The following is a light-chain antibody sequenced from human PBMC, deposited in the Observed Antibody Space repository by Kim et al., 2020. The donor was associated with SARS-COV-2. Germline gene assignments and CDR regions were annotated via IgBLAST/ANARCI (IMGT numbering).Light chain of an antibody. CDR1: TNDVGANDY. CDR3: SSYTATNTLV. J-gene: IGLJ1*01. V-gene: IGLV2-14*01. Sequence: QSALTQPASVSGSPRQSITISCTGTTNDVGANDYVSWYQHHPDTAPKLLIFEVNHRPSGVSSRFSGSKSGNTASLTISELQHADEADYHCSSYTATNTLVFGTGTKVTVL. CDR2: EVN.